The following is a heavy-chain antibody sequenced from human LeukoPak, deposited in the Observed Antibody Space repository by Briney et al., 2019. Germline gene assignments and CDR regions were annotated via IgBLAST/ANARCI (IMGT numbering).Heavy chain of an antibody. V-gene: IGHV1-18*01. CDR1: DYTFSSDG. CDR3: ANRGQQLYDY. Sequence: ASVKVSCKTSDYTFSSDGFTWVRQAPGKGLEWMGWINAYNGNKNYAPKFQGRVTLTTDTSTNTAYMDLRSLRSDDTVIYYCANRGQQLYDYWGQGTLVTVSS. D-gene: IGHD2-8*01. CDR2: INAYNGNK. J-gene: IGHJ4*02.